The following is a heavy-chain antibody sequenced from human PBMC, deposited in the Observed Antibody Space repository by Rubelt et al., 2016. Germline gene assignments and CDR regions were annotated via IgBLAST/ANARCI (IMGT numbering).Heavy chain of an antibody. CDR3: ARDRGVNDAGTGPVDY. D-gene: IGHD6-13*01. V-gene: IGHV3-30*04. J-gene: IGHJ4*02. Sequence: AMHWVRQAPGKGLEWVAVISYDGSNKYYADSVKGRFTISRDNSMNTLYLQMNSLRAEDTAVYYCARDRGVNDAGTGPVDYWGQGTLVTVSS. CDR1: A. CDR2: ISYDGSNK.